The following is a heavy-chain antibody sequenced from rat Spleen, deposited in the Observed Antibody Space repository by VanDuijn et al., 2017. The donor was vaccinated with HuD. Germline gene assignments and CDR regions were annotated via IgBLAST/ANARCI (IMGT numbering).Heavy chain of an antibody. Sequence: EVQLQESGPGLVKPSQSLSLTCSVTGYSITSNYWAWIRKFPGNKMEWMGYISYSGSTSYNPSLKSRISITRDTSKNQFFLQLNSVTTEDTATYYCTRDRILRSTGFDYWGQGVMVTVSS. V-gene: IGHV3-1*01. CDR1: GYSITSNY. CDR3: TRDRILRSTGFDY. CDR2: ISYSGST. D-gene: IGHD1-6*01. J-gene: IGHJ2*01.